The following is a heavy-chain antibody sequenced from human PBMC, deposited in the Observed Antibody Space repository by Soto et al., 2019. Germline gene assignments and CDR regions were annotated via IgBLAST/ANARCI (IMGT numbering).Heavy chain of an antibody. CDR3: ARDLEGYTSYSLFRYHYFGMDV. Sequence: SQPFSNTSSISCDSFSSNTAAWNWIRQSPSKGLEWLGRTYYRSKWFNDYAVSLKSRITINPDSSKNQFSLQLNSVTPEDTAVYYCARDLEGYTSYSLFRYHYFGMDVWGQGTTVTVSS. CDR1: CDSFSSNTAA. D-gene: IGHD6-13*01. CDR2: TYYRSKWFN. V-gene: IGHV6-1*01. J-gene: IGHJ6*02.